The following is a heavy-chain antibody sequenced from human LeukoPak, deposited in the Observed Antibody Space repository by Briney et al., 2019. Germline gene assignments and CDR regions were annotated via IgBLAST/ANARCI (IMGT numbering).Heavy chain of an antibody. CDR3: ARRLLWFGELSWYFDL. V-gene: IGHV1-69*06. J-gene: IGHJ2*01. Sequence: ASVKVSCKASGGTFSSYAISWVRQAPGQGLEWMGGIIPIFGTANYAQKFQGRVTITADKSTSTAYMELSSLRSEDTAVYYCARRLLWFGELSWYFDLWGRGTLVTVSS. D-gene: IGHD3-10*01. CDR1: GGTFSSYA. CDR2: IIPIFGTA.